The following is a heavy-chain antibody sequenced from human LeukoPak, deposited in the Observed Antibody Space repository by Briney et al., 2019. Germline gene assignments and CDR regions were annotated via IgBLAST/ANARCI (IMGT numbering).Heavy chain of an antibody. CDR1: GFTFSSYA. V-gene: IGHV3-23*01. D-gene: IGHD1-26*01. Sequence: GGSLRLSCAASGFTFSSYAMSWVRQAPGKGLEWVSAISGSGGSTYYADSVKGRFTISRDNSRNTLYLQMNSLRAEDTAVYYCAKRGDSGSYHYYYYGMDVWGQGTTVTVSS. CDR3: AKRGDSGSYHYYYYGMDV. J-gene: IGHJ6*02. CDR2: ISGSGGST.